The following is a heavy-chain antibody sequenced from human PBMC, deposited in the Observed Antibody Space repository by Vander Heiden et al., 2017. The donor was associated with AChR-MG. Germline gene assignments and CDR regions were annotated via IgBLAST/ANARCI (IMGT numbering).Heavy chain of an antibody. Sequence: QVQLVESGGGVVQPGRPLRPPCAASGFTFSSYGMHWVRQAPGKGLEWVAVIWYDGSNKYYADSVKGRFTISGDNSKNTLYLQMNSLRAEDTAVYYCANTKYSSGWYFQHWGQGTLVTVSS. V-gene: IGHV3-33*06. CDR3: ANTKYSSGWYFQH. CDR2: IWYDGSNK. J-gene: IGHJ1*01. CDR1: GFTFSSYG. D-gene: IGHD6-19*01.